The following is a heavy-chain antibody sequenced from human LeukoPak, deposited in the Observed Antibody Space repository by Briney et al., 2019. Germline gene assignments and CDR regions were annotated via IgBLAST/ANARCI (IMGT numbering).Heavy chain of an antibody. CDR1: GFTFSAYA. J-gene: IGHJ3*02. CDR3: ARDPNGDYIGAFDM. D-gene: IGHD4-17*01. V-gene: IGHV3-23*01. Sequence: GGSLRLSCTASGFTFSAYAMMWVRQAPGKGPEWVSAIRGGGTSEFYADSVKGWFRISRDNSKDTLFLQMNSLRAEDTAVYYCARDPNGDYIGAFDMWGPGTMVTVSS. CDR2: IRGGGTSE.